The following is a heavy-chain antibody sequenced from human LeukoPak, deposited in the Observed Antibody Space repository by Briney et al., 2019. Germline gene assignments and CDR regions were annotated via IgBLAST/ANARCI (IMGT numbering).Heavy chain of an antibody. J-gene: IGHJ4*02. CDR2: IKSKTDGGTT. CDR1: GFTLCNPW. V-gene: IGHV3-15*01. D-gene: IGHD3-16*01. Sequence: GGSLRLFCAASGFTLCNPWISWVRQAPGEGVEWGGRIKSKTDGGTTDYAAPVKGRFTISRDDSKNTLYLQMNSLKTEDTAVYYCTTVDYVWSGDYWGQGTLVTVSS. CDR3: TTVDYVWSGDY.